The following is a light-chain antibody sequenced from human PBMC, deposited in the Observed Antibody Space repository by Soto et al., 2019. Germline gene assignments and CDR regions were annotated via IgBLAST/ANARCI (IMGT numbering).Light chain of an antibody. V-gene: IGKV3-15*01. CDR3: QQYKNWPL. Sequence: EIVMTQSPATLSVSPGERATLSCRTSHSVNSHVAWYQQNPGQAPRLLLYGASTRATGIPVRFNGSGFGTEFTLTISSLQSEDFAVYYCQQYKNWPLFGQGTRLEIK. J-gene: IGKJ5*01. CDR1: HSVNSH. CDR2: GAS.